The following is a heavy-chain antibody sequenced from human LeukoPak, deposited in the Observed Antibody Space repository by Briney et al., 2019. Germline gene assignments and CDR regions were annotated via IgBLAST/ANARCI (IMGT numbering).Heavy chain of an antibody. V-gene: IGHV4-30-2*01. D-gene: IGHD3-10*01. Sequence: SETPSLTCAVSGGSISSGGYSWSWIRQPPGKGLEWIGYIYHSGTTYYHPSLKSRVTISVDRSKNQFSLKLSSVTAADTAVYYCARLGSGNAFDIWGQGTMVTVSS. CDR3: ARLGSGNAFDI. J-gene: IGHJ3*02. CDR2: IYHSGTT. CDR1: GGSISSGGYS.